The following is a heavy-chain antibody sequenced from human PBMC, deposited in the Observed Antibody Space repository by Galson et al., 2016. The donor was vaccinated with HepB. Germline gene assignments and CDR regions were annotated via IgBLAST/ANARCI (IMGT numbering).Heavy chain of an antibody. CDR2: IKQDGSQE. CDR1: GFTISNLW. V-gene: IGHV3-7*01. CDR3: FADTYDFGL. Sequence: SLRLSCAASGFTISNLWMNWVRQAPGKGLEWVANIKQDGSQENYVDSVKGRFTISRDNAKNSLYLQMNSLRVEDTAVYYCFADTYDFGLWGQGTMVSVSS. D-gene: IGHD3/OR15-3a*01. J-gene: IGHJ3*01.